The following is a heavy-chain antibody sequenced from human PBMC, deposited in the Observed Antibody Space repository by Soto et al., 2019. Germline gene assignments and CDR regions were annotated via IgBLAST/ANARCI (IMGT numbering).Heavy chain of an antibody. D-gene: IGHD3-22*01. CDR1: GFTFGSYA. J-gene: IGHJ6*02. CDR2: ISGSGGGT. V-gene: IGHV3-23*01. CDR3: AKERHSSGYYGYYGMDV. Sequence: EVQLLESGGGLVQPGGSLRLSCSASGFTFGSYAMSWVRQAPGKGLEWVSGISGSGGGTYYADSVKGRFTISRDHSKNTLYVQMNSLRAEDAAVYYCAKERHSSGYYGYYGMDVWGQGTTVTVSS.